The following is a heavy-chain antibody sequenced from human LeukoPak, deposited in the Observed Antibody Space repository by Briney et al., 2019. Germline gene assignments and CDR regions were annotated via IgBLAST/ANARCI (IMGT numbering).Heavy chain of an antibody. Sequence: SETLSLTCTVSGHSIINSYYWGWIRPPPGKGLEWIGYIYHSGSTYYNPSLKSRVTISVDRSKNQFSLKLSSVTAADTAVYYCARASPFYDAFDIWGQGTMVTVSS. CDR2: IYHSGST. D-gene: IGHD3-3*02. J-gene: IGHJ3*02. CDR1: GHSIINSYY. V-gene: IGHV4-38-2*02. CDR3: ARASPFYDAFDI.